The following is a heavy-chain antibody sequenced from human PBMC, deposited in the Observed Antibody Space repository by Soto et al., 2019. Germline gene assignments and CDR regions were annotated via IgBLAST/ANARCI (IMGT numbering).Heavy chain of an antibody. D-gene: IGHD5-12*01. J-gene: IGHJ4*02. CDR2: IRSKAYGGTT. V-gene: IGHV3-49*04. CDR3: TREDRRDGYNYE. CDR1: GFTFGDYA. Sequence: GGSLRLSCTASGFTFGDYAMSWVRQAPGKGLEWVGFIRSKAYGGTTEYAASVKGRFTISRDDSKSIAYLQMNSLKTEDTAAYYCTREDRRDGYNYEWGQGTLVTVSS.